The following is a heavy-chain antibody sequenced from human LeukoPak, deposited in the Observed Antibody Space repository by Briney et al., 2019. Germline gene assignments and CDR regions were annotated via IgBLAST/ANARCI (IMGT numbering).Heavy chain of an antibody. J-gene: IGHJ4*02. D-gene: IGHD3-16*01. V-gene: IGHV1-2*02. Sequence: GASVKVSCKASGYTLTGYFMHWVRQAPGQGLGWMGWINPNSGGTNYAQKFQGRVTMTRDTSISTAYMELSRLRSDETAVYYCARDRNWYLGYWGQGTLVTVSS. CDR1: GYTLTGYF. CDR2: INPNSGGT. CDR3: ARDRNWYLGY.